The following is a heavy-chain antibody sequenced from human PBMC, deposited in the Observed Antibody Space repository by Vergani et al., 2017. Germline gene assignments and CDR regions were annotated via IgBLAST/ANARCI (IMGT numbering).Heavy chain of an antibody. D-gene: IGHD6-19*01. Sequence: QVQLVESGGGLVKPGGSLRLSCAASGFTFSSYGMHWVRQAPGKGLEWVAIISYDGSNKYYADSVKGRFTISRDNSKNTLYLQMNSLRAEDTAVYYCARDGRLYSSGWYYNGGFDYWGQGTLVTVSS. CDR2: ISYDGSNK. V-gene: IGHV3-30*03. CDR3: ARDGRLYSSGWYYNGGFDY. J-gene: IGHJ4*02. CDR1: GFTFSSYG.